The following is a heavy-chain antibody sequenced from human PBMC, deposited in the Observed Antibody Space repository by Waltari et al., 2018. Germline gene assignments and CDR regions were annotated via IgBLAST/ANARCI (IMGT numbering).Heavy chain of an antibody. D-gene: IGHD6-6*01. V-gene: IGHV3-53*01. J-gene: IGHJ6*02. CDR3: ARASSSDDYYYYGMDV. CDR2: IDSGGST. CDR1: GFTVSSNY. Sequence: EVQLVESGGGLIQPGGSLRLSCAASGFTVSSNYMSWVRQAPGKGLEWVSVIDSGGSTYYADSVKGRFTISRDNSKNTLYLQMNSLRAEDTAVYYCARASSSDDYYYYGMDVWGQGTTVTVSS.